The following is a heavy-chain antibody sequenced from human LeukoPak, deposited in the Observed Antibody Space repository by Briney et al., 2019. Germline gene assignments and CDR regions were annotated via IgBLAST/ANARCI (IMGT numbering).Heavy chain of an antibody. CDR2: LYAGGTT. Sequence: QPGGSLLLSCAASGFTFSSYYMAWVRQAPGKGLEWVSVLYAGGTTFYADSVKGRFTISTDNSKNTLFLQMINLSGVDAAVYDRYRGQRRSSDCYGDVDYWGQGTLVTVSS. CDR3: YRGQRRSSDCYGDVDY. CDR1: GFTFSSYY. D-gene: IGHD2-21*02. V-gene: IGHV3-66*01. J-gene: IGHJ4*02.